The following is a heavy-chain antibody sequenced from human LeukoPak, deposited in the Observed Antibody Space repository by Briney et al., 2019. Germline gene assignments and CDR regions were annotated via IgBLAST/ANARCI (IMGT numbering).Heavy chain of an antibody. D-gene: IGHD1-26*01. V-gene: IGHV4-4*07. J-gene: IGHJ4*02. CDR2: IYTSGST. CDR1: GGSISSYY. CDR3: ARGKWELLRSGYYFDY. Sequence: SETLSLTCTVSGGSISSYYWSWIRQPAGKGLEWIGRIYTSGSTNYNPSLKSRVTMSVDTSKNQSSLKLSSVTAADTAVYYCARGKWELLRSGYYFDYWGQGTLVTVSS.